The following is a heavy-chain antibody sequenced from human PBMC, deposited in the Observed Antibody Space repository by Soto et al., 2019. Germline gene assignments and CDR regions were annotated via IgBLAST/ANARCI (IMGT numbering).Heavy chain of an antibody. J-gene: IGHJ4*02. CDR1: GFTFSSYG. V-gene: IGHV3-23*01. CDR3: AKARTDQSGTYFPFDY. CDR2: INNSGSRT. D-gene: IGHD1-26*01. Sequence: EVQLLESGGGFVQPGGSLRLSCAASGFTFSSYGISWVRQAPGKGLEWVSSINNSGSRTYHADSVKGRFTISRDKSKNTLYLQMNSLRAEDTAVYYCAKARTDQSGTYFPFDYWGQGTLVTVSS.